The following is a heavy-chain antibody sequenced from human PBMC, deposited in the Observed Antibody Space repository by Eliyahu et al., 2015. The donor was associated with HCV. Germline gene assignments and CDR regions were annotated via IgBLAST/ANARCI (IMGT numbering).Heavy chain of an antibody. J-gene: IGHJ2*01. V-gene: IGHV3-23*01. CDR1: RFTFSSYA. D-gene: IGHD4-23*01. CDR3: AKGYFNGGNSYWYFDL. Sequence: EVQLLESGGGLVQPGGSLRLSCAASRFTFSSYAMSWVRQAPGKGLGWVSAISGSGGSTSYADSVKGRFTISRDNSKNTLYLQMNTLRAEDTAVYYCAKGYFNGGNSYWYFDLWGRGTLVTVSS. CDR2: ISGSGGST.